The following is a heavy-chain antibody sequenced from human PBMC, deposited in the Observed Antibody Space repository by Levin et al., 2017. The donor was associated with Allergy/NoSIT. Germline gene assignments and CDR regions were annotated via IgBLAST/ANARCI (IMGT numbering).Heavy chain of an antibody. J-gene: IGHJ4*02. V-gene: IGHV4-39*01. CDR2: IYFSGST. CDR1: GGSITITCYY. CDR3: GRRRGSGWHGGFDY. D-gene: IGHD6-19*01. Sequence: RSSETLSLICSVSGGSITITCYYWGWLRQPPGKGLEWIGIIYFSGSTYYSSSLKSRVTISVDTSKNQCSLRLTSVTAADTAVYYCGRRRGSGWHGGFDYWGQGTLVTVSS.